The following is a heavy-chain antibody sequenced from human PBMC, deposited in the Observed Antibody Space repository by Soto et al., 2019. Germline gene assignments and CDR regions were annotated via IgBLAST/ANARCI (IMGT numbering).Heavy chain of an antibody. CDR1: GYTFTSYA. D-gene: IGHD3-3*01. V-gene: IGHV1-3*05. J-gene: IGHJ5*02. CDR3: ARGYDFWSGPQDP. CDR2: INAGNGNT. Sequence: QVQLVQSGAEEKKPGASVKVSCKASGYTFTSYAMHWVRQAPGQRLEWMGWINAGNGNTKYLQKFQGRVTITRDTSASTAYMELSSLRSEDTAVYYCARGYDFWSGPQDPWGQGTLVTVSS.